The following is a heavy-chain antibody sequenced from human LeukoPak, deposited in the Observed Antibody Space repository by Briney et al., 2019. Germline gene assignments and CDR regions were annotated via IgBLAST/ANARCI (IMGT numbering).Heavy chain of an antibody. CDR1: GFNFSTYA. CDR3: ARGGGWGNWNDAVDY. J-gene: IGHJ4*02. D-gene: IGHD1-1*01. CDR2: ISYDRSKT. V-gene: IGHV3-30*04. Sequence: PGGSLRLSCAASGFNFSTYAMHWVRQAPGKGLEWVGIISYDRSKTYYADPVKGRFTISRDNAKNKLYLQVNSLRTEDTAVYYCARGGGWGNWNDAVDYWGQGTLVTVSS.